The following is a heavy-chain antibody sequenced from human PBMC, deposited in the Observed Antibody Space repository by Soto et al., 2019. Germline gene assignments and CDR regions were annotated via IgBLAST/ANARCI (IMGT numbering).Heavy chain of an antibody. CDR3: ARARRVGATYYFDY. D-gene: IGHD1-26*01. Sequence: SETLSLTCTVPGGSVSSGSYYWSWIRQPPGKGLEWIGYIYYSGSTNYNPSLKSRVTISVDTSKNQFSLKLSSVTAADTAVYYCARARRVGATYYFDYWGQGTLVTVSS. J-gene: IGHJ4*02. V-gene: IGHV4-61*01. CDR2: IYYSGST. CDR1: GGSVSSGSYY.